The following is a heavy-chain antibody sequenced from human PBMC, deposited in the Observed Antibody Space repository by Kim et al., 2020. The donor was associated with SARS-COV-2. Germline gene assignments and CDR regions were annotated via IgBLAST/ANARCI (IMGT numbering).Heavy chain of an antibody. CDR2: MNPKSGNI. CDR3: ARGSRGSGSYYQAWFDP. V-gene: IGHV1-8*01. D-gene: IGHD3-10*01. J-gene: IGHJ5*02. CDR1: GFTFTSYD. Sequence: ASVKVSCKTSGFTFTSYDMNWVRQATGQGLEWMGWMNPKSGNIGYAQKFQGRVTMTSNTSMNTAYMELSSLRSEDTAVYYCARGSRGSGSYYQAWFDPWG.